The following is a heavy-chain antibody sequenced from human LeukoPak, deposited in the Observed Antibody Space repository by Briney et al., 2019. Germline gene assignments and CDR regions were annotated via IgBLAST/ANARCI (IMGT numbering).Heavy chain of an antibody. V-gene: IGHV4-39*01. CDR3: ARGRGVGATALDY. J-gene: IGHJ4*02. Sequence: PSETLSLTCTVSGGSISSSSYYWGWIRQPPGKGLEWIGSIYYSGSTYYNPSLKSRVTISVDTSKNQFSLKLSSVTAADTAVYYGARGRGVGATALDYWGQGTLVTVSS. CDR1: GGSISSSSYY. CDR2: IYYSGST. D-gene: IGHD1-26*01.